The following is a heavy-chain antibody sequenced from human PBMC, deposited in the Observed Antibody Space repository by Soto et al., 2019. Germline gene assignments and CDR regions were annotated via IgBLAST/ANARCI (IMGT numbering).Heavy chain of an antibody. J-gene: IGHJ2*01. CDR2: IYYSGTT. D-gene: IGHD2-2*01. V-gene: IGHV4-31*03. CDR1: GGSISSGGSY. CDR3: AIGHCFTSSCSYLDL. Sequence: QVQLQESGPGLVKPSQTLSLTCTVSGGSISSGGSYWSWIRQSPGKGLEWIGYIYYSGTTYYNPSLKSRVSISLDTSKNQFSLKLSYVTAADTAIYYCAIGHCFTSSCSYLDLWGRGTLVTVSS.